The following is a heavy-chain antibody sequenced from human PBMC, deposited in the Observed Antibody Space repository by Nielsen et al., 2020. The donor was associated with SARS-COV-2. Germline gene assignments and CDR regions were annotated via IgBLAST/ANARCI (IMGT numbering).Heavy chain of an antibody. CDR1: GFTFSSYG. Sequence: GESLKISCAASGFTFSSYGMHWVRQAPGKGLEWVAVIWYDGSNKYYADSVKGRFTISRDNSKNTLYLQMNSLRAEDTAVYYCARGRGYDVYYYYDGMDVWGQGTTVTVSS. V-gene: IGHV3-33*01. CDR3: ARGRGYDVYYYYDGMDV. J-gene: IGHJ6*02. CDR2: IWYDGSNK. D-gene: IGHD5-12*01.